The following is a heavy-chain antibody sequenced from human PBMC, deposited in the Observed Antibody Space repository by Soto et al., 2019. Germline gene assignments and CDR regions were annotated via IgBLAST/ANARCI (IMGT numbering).Heavy chain of an antibody. V-gene: IGHV3-15*01. Sequence: GGSLRLSCVASGFIFSNAWMRWVRQAPGKGLEWVGRIKSKTDGGTTDYAAPVKGRFTISRDDSKNTLYLQMNSLKTEDTAVYYCTTEVDYYDSSGYYRYHFDYWGQGTLVNVSS. D-gene: IGHD3-22*01. CDR3: TTEVDYYDSSGYYRYHFDY. J-gene: IGHJ4*02. CDR1: GFIFSNAW. CDR2: IKSKTDGGTT.